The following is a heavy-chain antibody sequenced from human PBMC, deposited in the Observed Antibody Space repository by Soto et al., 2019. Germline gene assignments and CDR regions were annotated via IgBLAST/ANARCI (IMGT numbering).Heavy chain of an antibody. CDR1: GFTFSSYG. V-gene: IGHV3-33*01. D-gene: IGHD3-10*01. CDR3: ARDAMGDYYGSGSYFDY. Sequence: GGSLRLSCAASGFTFSSYGMHWVRQAPGKGLEWVAVIWYDGSNKYYADSVKGRFTISRDNSKNTLYLQMNSLRAEDTAVYYCARDAMGDYYGSGSYFDYWGQGTLVTVSS. J-gene: IGHJ4*02. CDR2: IWYDGSNK.